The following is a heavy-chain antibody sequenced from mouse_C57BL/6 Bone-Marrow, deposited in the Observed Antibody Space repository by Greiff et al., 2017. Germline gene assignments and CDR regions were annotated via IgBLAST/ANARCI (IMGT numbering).Heavy chain of an antibody. CDR1: GYTFTDYN. CDR2: INPNNGGT. D-gene: IGHD1-1*01. V-gene: IGHV1-18*01. Sequence: EVQLQQSGPELVKPGASVKIPCKASGYTFTDYNMDWVKQSHGKSLEWIGDINPNNGGTIYNQKFKGKATLTVDKSSSPAYRELRSLTSEDTAVYYCARPGSSPYWYFDVWGTGTTVTVSS. J-gene: IGHJ1*03. CDR3: ARPGSSPYWYFDV.